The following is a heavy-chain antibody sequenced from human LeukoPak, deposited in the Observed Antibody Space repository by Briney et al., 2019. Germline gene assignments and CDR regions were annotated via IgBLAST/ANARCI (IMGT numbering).Heavy chain of an antibody. CDR2: IKPNSGGT. Sequence: ASVKVSCKASGYSFADYYMHWVRQAPGQGLEWMGWIKPNSGGTRSAQKFQGRVTMTRDTSISTAYMELSSLRSEDTAVYYCARRGGYSYGNAFDIWGQGTMVTVSS. CDR3: ARRGGYSYGNAFDI. J-gene: IGHJ3*02. D-gene: IGHD5-18*01. CDR1: GYSFADYY. V-gene: IGHV1-2*02.